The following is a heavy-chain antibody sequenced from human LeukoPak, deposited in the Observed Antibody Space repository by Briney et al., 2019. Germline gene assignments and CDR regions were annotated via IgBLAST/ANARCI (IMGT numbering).Heavy chain of an antibody. Sequence: KSGESLKISCKGSGYSFTTYWIGWVRQLPGKGLEWMGIIYPGDSDTRYSPSFQGQVTISADKSISTAYLQWSSLKASDTAMYYCARHSGPSTAVPFDYWGQGTLVTVSS. V-gene: IGHV5-51*01. D-gene: IGHD5-12*01. J-gene: IGHJ4*02. CDR2: IYPGDSDT. CDR3: ARHSGPSTAVPFDY. CDR1: GYSFTTYW.